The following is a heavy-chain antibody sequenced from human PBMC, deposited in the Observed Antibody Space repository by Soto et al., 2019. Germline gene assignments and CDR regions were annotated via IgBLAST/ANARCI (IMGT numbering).Heavy chain of an antibody. Sequence: VKDSYKASRYTFTGYYVLWVRQAPGQGPECMGWINPYTGGTNYAQQFQGRVTMPRDTSISTAYMELIKLISDDTAVDYCATQFHHCGGDCYRGPYFGMDVWGQGTTVTVSS. V-gene: IGHV1-2*02. J-gene: IGHJ6*02. CDR1: RYTFTGYY. CDR3: ATQFHHCGGDCYRGPYFGMDV. CDR2: INPYTGGT. D-gene: IGHD2-21*02.